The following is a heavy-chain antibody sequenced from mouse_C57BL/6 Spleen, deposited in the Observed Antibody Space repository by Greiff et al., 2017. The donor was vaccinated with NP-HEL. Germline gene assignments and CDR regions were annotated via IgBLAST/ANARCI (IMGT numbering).Heavy chain of an antibody. CDR2: IHPNSGST. V-gene: IGHV1-64*01. Sequence: QVQLQQPGAELVKPGASVKLSCKASGYTFTSYWMHWVKQRPGQGLEWIGMIHPNSGSTNYNEKFKSKATLTVDKSSSTAYMQLSSLTSEDSAVYYCARSRPTIGFDYWGQGTTLTVSS. D-gene: IGHD2-14*01. CDR1: GYTFTSYW. J-gene: IGHJ2*01. CDR3: ARSRPTIGFDY.